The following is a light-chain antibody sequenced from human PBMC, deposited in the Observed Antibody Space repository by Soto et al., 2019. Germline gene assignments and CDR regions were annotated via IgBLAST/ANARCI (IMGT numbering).Light chain of an antibody. Sequence: ESVLTQSPGTLSLSPGERATLSCRASQSVSSSYLAWYQRKPGQAPRLLIYGASSRATGIPDRFSGSGSGTDFTLTISRLEPEDFAVYYCQQYGSSPPVTFGPGTKVDIK. V-gene: IGKV3-20*01. J-gene: IGKJ3*01. CDR2: GAS. CDR1: QSVSSSY. CDR3: QQYGSSPPVT.